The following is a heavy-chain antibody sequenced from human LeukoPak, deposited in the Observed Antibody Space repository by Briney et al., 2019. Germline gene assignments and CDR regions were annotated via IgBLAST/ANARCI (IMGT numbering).Heavy chain of an antibody. D-gene: IGHD5-12*01. CDR1: GFTFRNYR. Sequence: PGGSLRLSCAASGFTFRNYRMNWVRQAPGKGLEWVSSISSSGSDTYYADSVEGRFTISRDNASNSLFLQMNSLRAEDTAIYYCAKGAYDYIEIAYFDSWGQGTLVTVSS. CDR3: AKGAYDYIEIAYFDS. J-gene: IGHJ4*02. CDR2: ISSSGSDT. V-gene: IGHV3-21*04.